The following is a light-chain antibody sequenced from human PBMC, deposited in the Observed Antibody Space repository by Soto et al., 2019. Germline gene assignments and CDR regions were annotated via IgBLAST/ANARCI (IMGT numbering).Light chain of an antibody. V-gene: IGKV1-5*01. CDR3: QQLDTDPYT. Sequence: DIQMTQSPSTLSGSVGDRVTITCRASQTISSWFAWYQQKPGKAPKLLIYAASTLETGVPSRFSGNGSGTTFTLTISSLQPEDFATYYCQQLDTDPYTFGQGTKGDIK. J-gene: IGKJ2*01. CDR1: QTISSW. CDR2: AAS.